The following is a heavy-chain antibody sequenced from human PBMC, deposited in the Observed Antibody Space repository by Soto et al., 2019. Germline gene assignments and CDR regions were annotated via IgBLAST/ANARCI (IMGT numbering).Heavy chain of an antibody. CDR2: IWYDGSNK. CDR3: ARAFYDSSGYLWGYYYYGMDV. Sequence: PGGSLRLSCAASGFTFSSYGMHWVRQAPGKGLEWVAVIWYDGSNKYYADSVKGRFTISRDNSKNTLYLQMNSLRAEDTAVYYCARAFYDSSGYLWGYYYYGMDVWGQGTTVTVSS. D-gene: IGHD3-22*01. CDR1: GFTFSSYG. J-gene: IGHJ6*02. V-gene: IGHV3-33*01.